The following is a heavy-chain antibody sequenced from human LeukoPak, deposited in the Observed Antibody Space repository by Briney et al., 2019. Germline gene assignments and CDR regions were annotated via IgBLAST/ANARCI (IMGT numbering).Heavy chain of an antibody. V-gene: IGHV4-59*12. D-gene: IGHD4-11*01. Sequence: PSETLSLTCTVSGDSISTYYWSWIRQPPGKGLEWIGYVYYSGNTNSNPSFKSRVTISVDTSKNQFSLKLSSVTAADTAVYYCARAQNTHDYSNYGYFDYWGQGTLVTVSS. CDR3: ARAQNTHDYSNYGYFDY. CDR2: VYYSGNT. J-gene: IGHJ4*02. CDR1: GDSISTYY.